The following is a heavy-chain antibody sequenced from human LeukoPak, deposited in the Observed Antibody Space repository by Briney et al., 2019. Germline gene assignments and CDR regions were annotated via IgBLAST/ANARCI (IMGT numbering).Heavy chain of an antibody. V-gene: IGHV4-34*01. D-gene: IGHD1-26*01. CDR1: GGSFSGYY. J-gene: IGHJ1*01. CDR2: INHSGST. Sequence: SETLSLTCAVYGGSFSGYYWSWIRQPPGKGLEWIGEINHSGSTNYNPSLKSRVTISVDTSKNQFSLKLSSVTAADTAVYYCATTRATDFQHWGQGTLVTVSS. CDR3: ATTRATDFQH.